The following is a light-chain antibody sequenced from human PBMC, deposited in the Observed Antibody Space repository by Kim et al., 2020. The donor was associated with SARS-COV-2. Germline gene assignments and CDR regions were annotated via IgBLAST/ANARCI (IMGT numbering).Light chain of an antibody. V-gene: IGLV1-40*01. CDR2: GNS. CDR1: SSNIGAGYA. CDR3: QSYDSSLSGYV. Sequence: QRVTISCTGSSSNIGAGYAVHWYQQLPGTAPKLLIYGNSNRPSGVPDRFSGSKSGTSASLAITGLQADDEADYYCQSYDSSLSGYVFGGGTQLTVL. J-gene: IGLJ2*01.